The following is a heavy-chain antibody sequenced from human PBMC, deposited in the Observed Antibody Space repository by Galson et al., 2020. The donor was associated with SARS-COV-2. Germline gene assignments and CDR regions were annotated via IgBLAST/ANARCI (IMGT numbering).Heavy chain of an antibody. CDR3: AGVTNYYDSRRFPKRWVDR. J-gene: IGHJ4*02. D-gene: IGHD3-22*01. Sequence: SETLSLTCTASGGSISRYFWSWIRQSPGKGLEWMGDIYYTGITNYNPSLKGRVTISIDTSKYQFSLRLSSVTAADTAVYYCAGVTNYYDSRRFPKRWVDRWGQGTLVTVSA. V-gene: IGHV4-59*08. CDR2: IYYTGIT. CDR1: GGSISRYF.